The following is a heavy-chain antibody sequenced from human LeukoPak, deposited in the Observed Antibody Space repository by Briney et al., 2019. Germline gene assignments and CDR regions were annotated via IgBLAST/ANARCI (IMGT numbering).Heavy chain of an antibody. J-gene: IGHJ4*02. D-gene: IGHD2-2*01. CDR1: GGSISSSSYY. V-gene: IGHV4-39*07. CDR3: ARRRVVPAAINY. CDR2: INHSGST. Sequence: SETLSLTCTVSGGSISSSSYYWGWIRQPPGKGLEWIGEINHSGSTNYNPSLKSRVTISVDTSKNQFSLKLSSVTAADTAVYYCARRRVVPAAINYWGQGTLVTVSS.